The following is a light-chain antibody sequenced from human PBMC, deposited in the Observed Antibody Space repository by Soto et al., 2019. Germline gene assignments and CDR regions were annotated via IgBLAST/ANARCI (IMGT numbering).Light chain of an antibody. Sequence: IVMTQSPATLSVSPGERATLSCRASQSVSSNLAWYQQKPGQAPRLLIYGASTRVTGIPARFSGSGSGTEFTLTISSLQSEDFAVYFCQQDNNWPRAFGQGTKV. CDR2: GAS. J-gene: IGKJ1*01. V-gene: IGKV3-15*01. CDR1: QSVSSN. CDR3: QQDNNWPRA.